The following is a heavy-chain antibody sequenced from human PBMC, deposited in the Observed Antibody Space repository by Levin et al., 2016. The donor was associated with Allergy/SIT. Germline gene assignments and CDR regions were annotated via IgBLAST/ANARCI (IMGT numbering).Heavy chain of an antibody. V-gene: IGHV3-20*03. Sequence: WIRQPPGKGLEWVSGINWNGGSTGYADSVKGRFTISRDNAKNSLYLQMNSLRAEDTALYYCARGLTDLRQWLVLDYWGQGTLVTVSS. J-gene: IGHJ4*02. D-gene: IGHD6-19*01. CDR2: INWNGGST. CDR3: ARGLTDLRQWLVLDY.